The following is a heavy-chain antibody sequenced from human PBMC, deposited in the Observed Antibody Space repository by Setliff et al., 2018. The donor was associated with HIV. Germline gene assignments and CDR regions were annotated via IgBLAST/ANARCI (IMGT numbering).Heavy chain of an antibody. Sequence: GSLRLSCAATGFTFTTSAMSWVRQAPGKGLEWVSVISGSGDITKFADSVKGRFTTSRDNSKNTLYLQMNSLRAEDTVVYYCAKGHYSSGDSKQNGFDMWGQGTMVTVSS. D-gene: IGHD3-22*01. CDR1: GFTFTTSA. CDR2: ISGSGDIT. CDR3: AKGHYSSGDSKQNGFDM. V-gene: IGHV3-23*01. J-gene: IGHJ3*02.